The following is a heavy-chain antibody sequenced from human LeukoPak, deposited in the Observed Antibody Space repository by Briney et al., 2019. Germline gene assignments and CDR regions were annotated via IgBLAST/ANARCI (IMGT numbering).Heavy chain of an antibody. CDR1: GGSFSGYY. J-gene: IGHJ5*02. Sequence: SETLSLTCAVYGGSFSGYYWSWIRQPPGKGLEWIGEINHSGSTNYSPSLKSRVTISVDTSKNQFSLKLSSVTAADTAVYYCARGLLGFPFDPWGQGTLVTVSS. V-gene: IGHV4-34*01. D-gene: IGHD2/OR15-2a*01. CDR2: INHSGST. CDR3: ARGLLGFPFDP.